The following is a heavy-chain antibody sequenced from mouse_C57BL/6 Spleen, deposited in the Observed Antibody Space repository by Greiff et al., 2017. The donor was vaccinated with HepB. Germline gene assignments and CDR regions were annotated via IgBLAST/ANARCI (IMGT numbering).Heavy chain of an antibody. J-gene: IGHJ2*01. CDR1: GYTFTSYW. CDR2: IDPSDSYT. V-gene: IGHV1-50*01. CDR3: ARRGSSYGGYYFDY. Sequence: QVQLQQPGAELVKPGASVKLSCKASGYTFTSYWMQWVKQRPGQGLEWIGEIDPSDSYTNYNQKFKGKATLTVDTSSSTAYMQLSSLTSEDSAVYYCARRGSSYGGYYFDYWGQGTTLTASS. D-gene: IGHD1-1*01.